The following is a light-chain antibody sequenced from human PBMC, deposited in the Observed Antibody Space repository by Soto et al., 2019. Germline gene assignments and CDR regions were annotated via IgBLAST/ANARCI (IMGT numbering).Light chain of an antibody. CDR2: EVS. J-gene: IGLJ2*01. Sequence: QSALTQPASVSGSPGQSITISCTGTSSDVGGYSSVSWYQQHPGKAPKLMIYEVSNRPSGVSNRFSGSKSGNTASLTISGLQAEDEADYYCSSYTSSSTVVFGGGTKLTVL. V-gene: IGLV2-14*01. CDR3: SSYTSSSTVV. CDR1: SSDVGGYSS.